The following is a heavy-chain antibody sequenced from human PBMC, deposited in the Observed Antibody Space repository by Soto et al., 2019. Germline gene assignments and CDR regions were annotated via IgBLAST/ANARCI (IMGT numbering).Heavy chain of an antibody. V-gene: IGHV3-33*01. CDR2: IWYDGSNK. CDR1: GFTFSSYG. CDR3: ARDPFPMGYYDSSGYLTTDFDY. Sequence: GGSLRLSCAASGFTFSSYGMHWVRQAPGKGLEWVAVIWYDGSNKYYADSVKGRFTISRDNSKNTLYLQMNSLRAEDTAVYYCARDPFPMGYYDSSGYLTTDFDYWGQGTLVTVSS. D-gene: IGHD3-22*01. J-gene: IGHJ4*02.